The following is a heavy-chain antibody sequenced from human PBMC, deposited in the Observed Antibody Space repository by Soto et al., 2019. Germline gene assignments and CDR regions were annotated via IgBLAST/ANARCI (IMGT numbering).Heavy chain of an antibody. CDR3: DRSLGRISGTIDP. J-gene: IGHJ5*02. Sequence: SETLSLTCTVSGGSISSGDYYWSWIRQPPGKGLEWIGYIYYSGSTYYNPSLKSRVTISVDTSKNQFSLKLSSVTAADTAVYYCDRSLGRISGTIDPWGQGTLVTVSS. CDR1: GGSISSGDYY. V-gene: IGHV4-30-4*01. CDR2: IYYSGST. D-gene: IGHD1-7*01.